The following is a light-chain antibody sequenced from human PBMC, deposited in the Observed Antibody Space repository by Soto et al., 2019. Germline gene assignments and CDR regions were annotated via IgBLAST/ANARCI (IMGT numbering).Light chain of an antibody. V-gene: IGLV1-44*01. CDR3: AAWDDSLSGYV. J-gene: IGLJ1*01. Sequence: QSVLTQPPSASGTPGQRVTISCSGSSSNIGGNAVNWYQQLPGTTPKLLIYSNNQRPSGVPGRFSGSKSGTSASLAISGLQSEDEADYYCAAWDDSLSGYVFGTGTKVTVL. CDR2: SNN. CDR1: SSNIGGNA.